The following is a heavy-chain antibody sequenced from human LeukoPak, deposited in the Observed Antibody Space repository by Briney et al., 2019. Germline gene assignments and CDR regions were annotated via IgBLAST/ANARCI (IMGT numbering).Heavy chain of an antibody. V-gene: IGHV1-69*13. CDR2: IIPIFGTA. CDR3: ASGNTYYYDSSQPHFDY. CDR1: GGTFSSYA. D-gene: IGHD3-22*01. J-gene: IGHJ4*02. Sequence: ASVKVSCKASGGTFSSYAISWVRQAPGQGLEWMGGIIPIFGTANYAQKFQGRVTITADESTSTAYMELSSLRSEDTAEYYCASGNTYYYDSSQPHFDYWGQGTLVTVSS.